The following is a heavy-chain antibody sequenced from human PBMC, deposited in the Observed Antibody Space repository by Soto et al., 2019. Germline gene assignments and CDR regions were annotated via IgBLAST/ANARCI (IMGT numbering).Heavy chain of an antibody. D-gene: IGHD5-12*01. V-gene: IGHV4-31*03. CDR3: ARENRGDGYNSPLDY. CDR2: IYYSGST. J-gene: IGHJ4*02. CDR1: GGSISSCGYY. Sequence: SETLSLTCTVSGGSISSCGYYWSWIRQHPGKGLEWIGYIYYSGSTYYNPSLKSRVTISVDTSKNQFSLKLSSVTAADTAVYYWARENRGDGYNSPLDYWGQGTLVTVS.